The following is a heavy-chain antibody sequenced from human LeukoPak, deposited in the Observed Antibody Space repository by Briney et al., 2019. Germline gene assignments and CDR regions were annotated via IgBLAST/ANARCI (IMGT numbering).Heavy chain of an antibody. CDR3: ASSTTTPGGFDY. CDR1: GFTVTRYY. J-gene: IGHJ4*02. CDR2: IADGGNT. D-gene: IGHD2-2*01. Sequence: GGSLRLSCAASGFTVTRYYMTWVRQAPGEGLEWVSVIADGGNTNYADSVKGRFTISRDNSKNTLYLQMNSLRAEDTAVYYCASSTTTPGGFDYWGQGTLVTVSS. V-gene: IGHV3-66*01.